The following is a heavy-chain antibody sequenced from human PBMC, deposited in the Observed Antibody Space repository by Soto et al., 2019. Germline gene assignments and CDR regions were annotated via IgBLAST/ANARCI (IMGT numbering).Heavy chain of an antibody. Sequence: EVQLVESGGGLIQPGGSLRLSCAASGFALSSYWMNWVRQSPGKGLVWVSHINNDGRTTHYANSVKGRFTITRNIAKDWLFLPLNSLRAEDTGICCCSRGGASGLAYWGQGSVLTVSS. J-gene: IGHJ4*02. CDR2: INNDGRTT. CDR3: SRGGASGLAY. V-gene: IGHV3-74*01. D-gene: IGHD2-15*01. CDR1: GFALSSYW.